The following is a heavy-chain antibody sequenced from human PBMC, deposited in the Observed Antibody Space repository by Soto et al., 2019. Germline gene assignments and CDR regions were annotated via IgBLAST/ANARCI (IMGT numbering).Heavy chain of an antibody. Sequence: AGGSLRLSCAASGFTFSSYSMNWVRQAPGKGLEWVSSISSSSSYIYYADSVKGRFTISRDNAKNSLYLQMNSLRAEDTAVYYCAREMVGATVFDYWGQGTLVTVS. D-gene: IGHD1-26*01. CDR2: ISSSSSYI. CDR1: GFTFSSYS. V-gene: IGHV3-21*01. CDR3: AREMVGATVFDY. J-gene: IGHJ4*02.